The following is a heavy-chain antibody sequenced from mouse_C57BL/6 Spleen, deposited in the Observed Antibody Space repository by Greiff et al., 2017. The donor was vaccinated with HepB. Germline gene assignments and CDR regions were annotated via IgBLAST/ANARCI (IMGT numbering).Heavy chain of an antibody. CDR3: ASEGELLRFDY. V-gene: IGHV1-82*01. Sequence: QVQLKESGPELVKPGASVKISCKASGYAFSSSWMNWVKQRPGKGLEWIGRIYPGDGDTNYNGKFKGKATLTADKSSSTAYMQLSSLTSEDSAVYFCASEGELLRFDYWGQGTTLTVSS. J-gene: IGHJ2*01. D-gene: IGHD1-1*01. CDR2: IYPGDGDT. CDR1: GYAFSSSW.